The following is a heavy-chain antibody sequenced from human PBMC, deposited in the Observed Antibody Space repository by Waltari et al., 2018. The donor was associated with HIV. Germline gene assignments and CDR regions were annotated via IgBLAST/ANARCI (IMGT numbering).Heavy chain of an antibody. CDR1: GLKLENFG. D-gene: IGHD6-19*01. CDR3: TNAAVAGLGALEN. V-gene: IGHV3-9*01. J-gene: IGHJ3*02. Sequence: VHLVESGGGSVQPGKSLSLSCVASGLKLENFGMNWVRQAPGKGLEGLAGIVWDGTVIGDADSAKWRFIISRDNSKNSVYLQMNSLRREDTALYYCTNAAVAGLGALENWGQGAAVTGSS. CDR2: IVWDGTVI.